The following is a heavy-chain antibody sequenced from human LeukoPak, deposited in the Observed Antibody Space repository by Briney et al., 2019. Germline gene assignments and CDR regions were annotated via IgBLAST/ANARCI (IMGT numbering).Heavy chain of an antibody. J-gene: IGHJ5*02. D-gene: IGHD5-24*01. V-gene: IGHV4-59*03. Sequence: SETLSLTCTDPGGSISRYYWSWIRQPPGHGLEWIGWLYDAGKADYNPSLKSRVTISEGTSRYQFSLTLSSVTAADTAIYYCARTWQLAREKWFDPWGPGIQVTVSS. CDR1: GGSISRYY. CDR3: ARTWQLAREKWFDP. CDR2: LYDAGKA.